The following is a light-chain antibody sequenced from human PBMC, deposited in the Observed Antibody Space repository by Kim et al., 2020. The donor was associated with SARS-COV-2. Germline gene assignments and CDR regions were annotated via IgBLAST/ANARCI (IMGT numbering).Light chain of an antibody. CDR1: TSDVGGYNS. CDR2: DVN. V-gene: IGLV2-14*01. Sequence: QSVLTQPASVSGSLGQSITISCTGTTSDVGGYNSVSWYQQHPGTTPKLIIYDVNQRPSGISNRLSGSKSGNTASLTISGLQSEDEADYHCCSYTGSDTYVFGTGTKVTVL. CDR3: CSYTGSDTYV. J-gene: IGLJ1*01.